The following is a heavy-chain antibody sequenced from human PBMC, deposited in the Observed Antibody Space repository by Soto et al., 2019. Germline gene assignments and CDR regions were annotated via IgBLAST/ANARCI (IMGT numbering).Heavy chain of an antibody. J-gene: IGHJ4*02. D-gene: IGHD3-10*01. CDR3: ARDRDDYGSGNYYNRIDF. CDR1: GGIFSTYA. CDR2: IIPLFGTP. V-gene: IGHV1-69*01. Sequence: QVQLVQSGAEVKKPGSSVKVSCKASGGIFSTYAISWLRQAPGQGLEWMGGIIPLFGTPNYAQRLQGRGTITADESTSTAYMELSRLRSEDTAVYYCARDRDDYGSGNYYNRIDFWGPGTLVTVSS.